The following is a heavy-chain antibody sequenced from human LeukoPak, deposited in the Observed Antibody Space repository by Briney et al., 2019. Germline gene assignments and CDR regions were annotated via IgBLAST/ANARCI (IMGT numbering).Heavy chain of an antibody. CDR1: GFTFSSYG. CDR2: VRYDGSNK. CDR3: AKGLTYYDFWSGHSFDP. D-gene: IGHD3-3*01. V-gene: IGHV3-30*02. J-gene: IGHJ5*02. Sequence: GGSLRLSCAASGFTFSSYGMHWVRQAPGKGREWVAFVRYDGSNKYYADSVKGRFTISRDNSKNTLYLQMNSLRAEDTAVYYCAKGLTYYDFWSGHSFDPWGQGTLVTVSS.